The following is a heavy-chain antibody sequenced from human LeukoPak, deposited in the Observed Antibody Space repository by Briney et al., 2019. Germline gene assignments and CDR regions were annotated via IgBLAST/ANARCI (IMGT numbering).Heavy chain of an antibody. CDR3: ARSSEGRYYYDSSGFSYYYYYMDV. CDR1: GDSFSYFY. Sequence: SETLSLTCTVSGDSFSYFYWSWIRQPPGKGLEWIGYIYYSGSTYYNPSLRSRVTISVDTSKNQFSLKLSSVTAADTAVYYCARSSEGRYYYDSSGFSYYYYYMDVWGKGTTVTISS. J-gene: IGHJ6*03. D-gene: IGHD3-22*01. CDR2: IYYSGST. V-gene: IGHV4-59*01.